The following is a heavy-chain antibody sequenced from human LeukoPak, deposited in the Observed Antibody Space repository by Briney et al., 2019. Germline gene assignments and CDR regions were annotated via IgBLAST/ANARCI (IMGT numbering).Heavy chain of an antibody. CDR3: AREDRYCSSTSCYSY. CDR2: IIPIFGTA. V-gene: IGHV1-69*13. CDR1: GGTFSSYA. D-gene: IGHD2-2*01. J-gene: IGHJ4*02. Sequence: SVKVSCKASGGTFSSYAISWVRQAPGQGLEWMGGIIPIFGTANYAQKFQGRVTITADESTSTAYMELSSLRSEDTAVYYCAREDRYCSSTSCYSYWGQGTLVTVSS.